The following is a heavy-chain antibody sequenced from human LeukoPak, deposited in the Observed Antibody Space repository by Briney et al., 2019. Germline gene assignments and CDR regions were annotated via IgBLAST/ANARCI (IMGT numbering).Heavy chain of an antibody. Sequence: TSQTLSLTCTVSGGSISSGSYYWSWIRQPPGKGLEWIGEINHSGSTNYNPSLKSRVTISVDTSKNQFSLKLSSVTAADTAVYYCARGDYYDRTGAFDIWGQGTMVTVSS. CDR2: INHSGST. D-gene: IGHD3-22*01. CDR3: ARGDYYDRTGAFDI. J-gene: IGHJ3*02. CDR1: GGSISSGSYY. V-gene: IGHV4-39*07.